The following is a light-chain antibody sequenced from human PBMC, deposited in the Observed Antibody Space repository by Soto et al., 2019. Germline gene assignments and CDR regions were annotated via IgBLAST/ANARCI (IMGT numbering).Light chain of an antibody. J-gene: IGLJ2*01. CDR3: AAWDDSLNGVV. CDR2: SNN. CDR1: SSNIGSNT. Sequence: QSVLTQPPSASGTPGQRVTMSCSGRSSNIGSNTVNWYQQLPGTAPKLLIYSNNQRPSGVPDRFSGSKSGSSASLAISGLQSEDEADFYCAAWDDSLNGVVFGGGTKVTVL. V-gene: IGLV1-44*01.